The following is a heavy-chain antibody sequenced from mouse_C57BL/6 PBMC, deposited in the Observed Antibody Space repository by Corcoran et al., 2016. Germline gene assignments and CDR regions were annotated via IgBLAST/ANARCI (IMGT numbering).Heavy chain of an antibody. Sequence: QVQLQQSGAELVKPGASVKISCKASGYAFSSYWMNWVKQRPGKGLEWIGQIYPGDGDTNYNGKFEGKATLTADKSSSTAYMQLSSLTSEDSAVYFCAPKTGITTVEFSYWGQGTLVTVSA. CDR1: GYAFSSYW. CDR2: IYPGDGDT. J-gene: IGHJ3*01. CDR3: APKTGITTVEFSY. V-gene: IGHV1-80*01. D-gene: IGHD1-1*01.